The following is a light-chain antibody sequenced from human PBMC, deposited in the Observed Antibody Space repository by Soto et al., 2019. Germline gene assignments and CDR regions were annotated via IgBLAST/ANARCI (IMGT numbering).Light chain of an antibody. CDR2: EVS. V-gene: IGLV2-14*01. CDR1: SSDVGGYNY. J-gene: IGLJ3*02. Sequence: QPVLTQPASVSGSPGQSITISCTGTSSDVGGYNYVSWYQQHPGKAPKFMIYEVSNRPSGVSNRFSGSKFGNTASLTISGLQAEDEADYYCSSYTSRKTWVFGGGTKLTVL. CDR3: SSYTSRKTWV.